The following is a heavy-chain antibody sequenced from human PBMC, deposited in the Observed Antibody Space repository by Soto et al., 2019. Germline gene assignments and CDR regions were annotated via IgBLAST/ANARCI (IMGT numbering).Heavy chain of an antibody. Sequence: PSETLSLTCTVSGGSISSGDYYWSWIRQPPGKGLEWIGYIYYSGSTYYNPSLKSRVTISVDTSKNKFSLKLSSVTAADTAVYYCARDSPVYCSGGSCYGMDVWGQGTTVTVSS. J-gene: IGHJ6*02. D-gene: IGHD2-15*01. CDR1: GGSISSGDYY. V-gene: IGHV4-30-4*01. CDR2: IYYSGST. CDR3: ARDSPVYCSGGSCYGMDV.